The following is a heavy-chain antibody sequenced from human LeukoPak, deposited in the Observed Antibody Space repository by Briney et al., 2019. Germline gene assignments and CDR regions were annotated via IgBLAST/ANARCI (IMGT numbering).Heavy chain of an antibody. CDR2: IYHSGST. CDR1: GGSISSGGYS. Sequence: SETLSLTCAVSGGSISSGGYSWRWVRQPPGKGLEWIGYIYHSGSTYYNPSLKSRVTISVDRSKNQFSLKLSSVTAADTAVYYCAREDYYDSSGYSPGGFDLWGRGTLVTVSS. CDR3: AREDYYDSSGYSPGGFDL. D-gene: IGHD3-22*01. V-gene: IGHV4-30-2*01. J-gene: IGHJ2*01.